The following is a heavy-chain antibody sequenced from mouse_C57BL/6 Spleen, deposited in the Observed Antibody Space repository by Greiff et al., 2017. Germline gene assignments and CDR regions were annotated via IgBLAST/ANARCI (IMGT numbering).Heavy chain of an antibody. V-gene: IGHV3-6*01. J-gene: IGHJ4*01. Sequence: EVQLQESGPGLVKPSQSLSLTCSVTGYSITSGYYWYWIRQSPGNQLELMGYISYDGSNNYNPSLKNRISIPPDTSKNQFCLKLNSVTAEYTATYYGSRDVHGEAMDDWGQGTSVTVSS. CDR3: SRDVHGEAMDD. CDR2: ISYDGSN. CDR1: GYSITSGYY.